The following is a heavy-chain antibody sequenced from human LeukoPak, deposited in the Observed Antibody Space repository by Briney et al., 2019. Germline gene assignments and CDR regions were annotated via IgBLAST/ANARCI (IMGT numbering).Heavy chain of an antibody. D-gene: IGHD3-10*01. CDR3: ARDLPWFGELFLDY. J-gene: IGHJ4*02. CDR2: INTNTGNP. V-gene: IGHV7-4-1*02. CDR1: GYTFSSYA. Sequence: ASVKVSRKASGYTFSSYAINWVRQAPGQGLEWMGWINTNTGNPTHAQGFTGRFVFSVDTSVSTAYLEISSLKAEDTAVYYCARDLPWFGELFLDYWGQGTLVTVSS.